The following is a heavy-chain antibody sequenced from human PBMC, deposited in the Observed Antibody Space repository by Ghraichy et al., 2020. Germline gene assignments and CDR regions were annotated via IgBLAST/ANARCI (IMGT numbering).Heavy chain of an antibody. V-gene: IGHV3-48*01. Sequence: GGSLRLSCVVSGFTFSDYDINWVRQSPGKGLEWISYIDNRGDTRHYADSVKGRFTISRDNAKNIVFLQINSLRVEDTAVYYCARGDSWTGYYANDFDHWGQGTLFSVSS. D-gene: IGHD3/OR15-3a*01. CDR1: GFTFSDYD. J-gene: IGHJ4*02. CDR2: IDNRGDTR. CDR3: ARGDSWTGYYANDFDH.